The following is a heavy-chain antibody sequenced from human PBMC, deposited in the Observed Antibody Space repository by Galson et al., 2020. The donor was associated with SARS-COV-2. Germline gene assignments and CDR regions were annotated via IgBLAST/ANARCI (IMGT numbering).Heavy chain of an antibody. CDR1: GGSISSSNW. Sequence: SETLSLTCAVSGGSISSSNWWSWVRQPPGKGLEWIGEIYHSGSTNYNPSLKSRVTISVDKSKNQFSLKLSSVTAADTAVYYCARDRGGETPHCTGGVCYTVGFDYWGQGTLVTVSS. CDR2: IYHSGST. D-gene: IGHD2-8*02. CDR3: ARDRGGETPHCTGGVCYTVGFDY. J-gene: IGHJ4*02. V-gene: IGHV4-4*02.